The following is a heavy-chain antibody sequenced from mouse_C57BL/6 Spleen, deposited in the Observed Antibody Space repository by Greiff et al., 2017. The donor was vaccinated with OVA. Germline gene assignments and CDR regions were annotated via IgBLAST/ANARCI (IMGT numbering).Heavy chain of an antibody. CDR3: ARGNYGNPYAMDY. CDR1: GFTFSDYG. CDR2: ISSGSSTI. Sequence: EVQLVESGGGLVKPGGSLKLSCAASGFTFSDYGMHWVRQAPEKGLELVAYISSGSSTIYYADTVKGRFTISRDNAKNTLFLQRTSLSSEDTAMYYCARGNYGNPYAMDYWGQGTSVTVSS. D-gene: IGHD2-1*01. J-gene: IGHJ4*01. V-gene: IGHV5-17*01.